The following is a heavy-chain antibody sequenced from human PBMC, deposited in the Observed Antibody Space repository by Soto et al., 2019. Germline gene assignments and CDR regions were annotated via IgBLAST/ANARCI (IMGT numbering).Heavy chain of an antibody. CDR1: GYSFTSYW. D-gene: IGHD1-26*01. CDR3: ARHGAIMRGFSYYYGMDV. CDR2: IYPGDSDT. V-gene: IGHV5-51*01. Sequence: PGASLKISCKGSGYSFTSYWIGWVRQMPGKGLEWMGIIYPGDSDTRYSPSFQGQVTISADKSISTAYLQWSSLKASDTAMYYCARHGAIMRGFSYYYGMDVWGQGTTVTVSS. J-gene: IGHJ6*02.